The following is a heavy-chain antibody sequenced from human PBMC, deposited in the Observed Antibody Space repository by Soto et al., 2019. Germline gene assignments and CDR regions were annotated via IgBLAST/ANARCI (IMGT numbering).Heavy chain of an antibody. D-gene: IGHD2-15*01. Sequence: ASVKVSCKASGYTFTRYTTNWVRQAPGQRLEWMGWINPDNGNTKSSQKFQDRVIITRDTSASTAYMDLSSLRSEDTAVYYCARGIATGQLDPWGQGTLVTVSS. J-gene: IGHJ5*02. CDR3: ARGIATGQLDP. CDR2: INPDNGNT. V-gene: IGHV1-3*01. CDR1: GYTFTRYT.